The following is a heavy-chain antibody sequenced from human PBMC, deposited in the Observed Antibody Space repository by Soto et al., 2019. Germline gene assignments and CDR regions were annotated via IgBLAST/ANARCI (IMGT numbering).Heavy chain of an antibody. CDR2: ISSSSSYI. CDR1: GFTFSSYS. Sequence: GGSLRLSCTASGFTFSSYSMNWVRQAPGKGLEWVSSISSSSSYIYYADSVKGRFTISRDNAKNSLYLQMNSLRAEDTAVYYCARDPGGVVVAANRFGPCRQGTRVTVSS. J-gene: IGHJ5*02. D-gene: IGHD2-15*01. CDR3: ARDPGGVVVAANRFGP. V-gene: IGHV3-21*01.